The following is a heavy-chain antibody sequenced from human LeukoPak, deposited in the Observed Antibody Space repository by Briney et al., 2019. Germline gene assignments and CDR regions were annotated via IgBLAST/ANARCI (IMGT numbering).Heavy chain of an antibody. V-gene: IGHV3-23*01. J-gene: IGHJ4*02. D-gene: IGHD3-10*01. CDR3: AKDSQYYYGSGSYLDY. CDR1: GFTFSSYA. Sequence: GGSLRLSCAAPGFTFSSYAMSWVRQAPGKGLEWVSAISGSGGSTYYADSVKGRFTISRDNSKNTLYLQMNSLRAEDTAVYYCAKDSQYYYGSGSYLDYWGQGTLVTVSS. CDR2: ISGSGGST.